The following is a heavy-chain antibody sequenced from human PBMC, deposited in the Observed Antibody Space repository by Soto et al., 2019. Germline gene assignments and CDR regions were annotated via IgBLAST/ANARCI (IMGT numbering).Heavy chain of an antibody. CDR2: IYYSGST. CDR1: GGSISSSSYY. Sequence: QLQLQESGPGLVKPSETLSLTCTVSGGSISSSSYYWGWIRQPPGKGLEWIGSIYYSGSTYYNPSLKSRVAISVDTSKNQFSLKLSSVTAADTAVYYCASSGWWYFDYWGQGTLVTVSS. V-gene: IGHV4-39*01. D-gene: IGHD6-19*01. J-gene: IGHJ4*02. CDR3: ASSGWWYFDY.